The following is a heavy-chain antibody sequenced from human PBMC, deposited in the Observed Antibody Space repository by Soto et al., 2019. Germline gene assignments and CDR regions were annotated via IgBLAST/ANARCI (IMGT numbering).Heavy chain of an antibody. D-gene: IGHD3-22*01. J-gene: IGHJ6*02. V-gene: IGHV1-69*01. CDR3: AIPGGDSSGYYASHYYYGMDV. Sequence: QVQLVQSGAEVKKPGSSVKVSCKASGGTFSSYAISWVRQAPGQGLEWMGGIIPIFGTANYAQKFQGRVTITADESTSTAYMELSSLRSEDTAVYYCAIPGGDSSGYYASHYYYGMDVWGQGTTVTVSS. CDR1: GGTFSSYA. CDR2: IIPIFGTA.